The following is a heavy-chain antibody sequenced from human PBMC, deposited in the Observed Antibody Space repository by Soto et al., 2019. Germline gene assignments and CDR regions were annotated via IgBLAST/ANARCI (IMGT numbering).Heavy chain of an antibody. D-gene: IGHD1-26*01. V-gene: IGHV3-33*01. CDR1: GFTFSSYG. CDR2: IWYDGSNK. Sequence: QVQLVESGGGVVQPGRSLRLSCAASGFTFSSYGMHWVRQAPGKGLEWVAVIWYDGSNKYYADSVKGGFTISRDNSKNALYLQMNSLRAEDTAVYYCARDGGAPPMDWGQGTLVTVSS. CDR3: ARDGGAPPMD. J-gene: IGHJ4*02.